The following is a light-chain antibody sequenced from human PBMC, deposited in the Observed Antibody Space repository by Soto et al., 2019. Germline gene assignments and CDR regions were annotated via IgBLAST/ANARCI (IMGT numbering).Light chain of an antibody. J-gene: IGKJ5*01. CDR2: DSS. V-gene: IGKV3-11*01. CDR1: QSIGSY. CDR3: QHHNNWPPT. Sequence: ELVLTQSPATLSLSPGERATLSCRASQSIGSYLAWYQQKPGQAPWLLIYDSSNRATGIPARFSGSGSGTDFTLTINGLEPDDFAVYYCQHHNNWPPTFGQGTRLEIK.